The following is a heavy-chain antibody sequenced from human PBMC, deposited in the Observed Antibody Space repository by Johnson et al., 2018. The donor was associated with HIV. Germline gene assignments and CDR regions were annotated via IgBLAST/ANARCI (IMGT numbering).Heavy chain of an antibody. CDR2: IRYDGSNK. CDR1: GFTFTTYG. J-gene: IGHJ3*02. Sequence: QVLLVESGGGVVQPGRSLRLSCAASGFTFTTYGMHWVRQAPGKGLEWVAFIRYDGSNKYYVASVKGRFTISRDNFKNTLYLQMNSLRAEDTAVYYCAREKLRYSRPSKHDAFDIWGQGTMVTVSS. CDR3: AREKLRYSRPSKHDAFDI. D-gene: IGHD6-13*01. V-gene: IGHV3-30*02.